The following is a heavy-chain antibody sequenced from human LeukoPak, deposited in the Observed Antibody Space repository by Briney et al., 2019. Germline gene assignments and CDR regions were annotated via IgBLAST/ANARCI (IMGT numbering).Heavy chain of an antibody. V-gene: IGHV4-59*01. CDR1: GVSISSYY. Sequence: ASETLSLTCTVSGVSISSYYWSWIRQPPGKGLEWIGYIYYSGSTNYNPSLKSRVTISVDTSKNQFSLKLSSVTAADTAVYYCASSGTGGTKFDYWGQGTLVTVSS. D-gene: IGHD1-7*01. J-gene: IGHJ4*02. CDR3: ASSGTGGTKFDY. CDR2: IYYSGST.